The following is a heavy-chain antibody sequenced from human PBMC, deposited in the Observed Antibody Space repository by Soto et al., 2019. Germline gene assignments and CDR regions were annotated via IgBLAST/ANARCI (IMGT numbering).Heavy chain of an antibody. CDR1: GGSISSSSYY. CDR3: ARHFYFGSGSYYRGPFAF. V-gene: IGHV4-39*01. CDR2: IYYSGNT. J-gene: IGHJ4*02. D-gene: IGHD3-10*01. Sequence: SETLSFTCTVSGGSISSSSYYWGWIRQPPGKGLEWIGSIYYSGNTYYNPSLKSRVTISVDTAKNQFSLKLSSVTAADTAVYYCARHFYFGSGSYYRGPFAFRARGTFDPVSS.